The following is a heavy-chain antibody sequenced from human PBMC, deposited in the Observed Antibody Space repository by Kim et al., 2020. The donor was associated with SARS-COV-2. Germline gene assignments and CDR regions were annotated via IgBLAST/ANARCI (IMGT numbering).Heavy chain of an antibody. CDR2: ICSGSGSI. CDR1: GVSFSTSA. J-gene: IGHJ4*02. CDR3: AKIEF. Sequence: GGSLRLSCTASGVSFSTSAMNWVRQAPGKGLEWVSAICSGSGSIYYADSVRGRFTVSRDNSKNTLFLQMNSLRAEDTAIYFCAKIEFWGRGTLVTVSS. V-gene: IGHV3-23*01.